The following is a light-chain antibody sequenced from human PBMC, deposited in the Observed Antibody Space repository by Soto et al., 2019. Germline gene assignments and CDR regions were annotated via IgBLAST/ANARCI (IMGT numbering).Light chain of an antibody. CDR2: EVS. J-gene: IGLJ2*01. CDR1: SSDVGGYNS. Sequence: QSALTQPPSASGSPGQSVTISCTGTSSDVGGYNSVSWYQQHPGKAPKLMIYEVSQRPSGVPDRFSGSKSGNTASLTVSGLQAEDEADYYCNSYAGSNILVVFGGGTQLTVL. V-gene: IGLV2-8*01. CDR3: NSYAGSNILVV.